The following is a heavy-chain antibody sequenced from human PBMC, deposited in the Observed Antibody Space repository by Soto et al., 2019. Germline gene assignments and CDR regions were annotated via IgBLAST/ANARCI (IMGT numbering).Heavy chain of an antibody. V-gene: IGHV1-46*01. CDR1: GGTFSSYA. CDR2: INPSGGST. CDR3: ARVGILEWFWFDP. D-gene: IGHD3-3*01. Sequence: ASVKVSCKASGGTFSSYAISWVRQAPGQGLEWMGIINPSGGSTSYAQKFQGRVTMTRDTSTSTVYMELSSLRSEDTAVYYCARVGILEWFWFDPWGQGTLVTVSS. J-gene: IGHJ5*02.